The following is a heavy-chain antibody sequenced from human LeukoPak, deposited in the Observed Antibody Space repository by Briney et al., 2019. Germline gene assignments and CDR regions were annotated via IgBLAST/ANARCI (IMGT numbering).Heavy chain of an antibody. CDR2: IYHSGST. CDR3: ARERPGNSVDY. D-gene: IGHD1-1*01. Sequence: VSGYSXSSGYYWGWIRQPPGQGLEWIGSIYHSGSTYYNPSLKSRVTISVDTSKNQFSLKLSSVTAADTAVYYCARERPGNSVDYWGQGTLVTVSS. V-gene: IGHV4-38-2*02. J-gene: IGHJ4*02. CDR1: GYSXSSGYY.